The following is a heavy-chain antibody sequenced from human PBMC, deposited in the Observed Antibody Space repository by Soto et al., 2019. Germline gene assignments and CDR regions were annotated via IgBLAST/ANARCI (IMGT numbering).Heavy chain of an antibody. V-gene: IGHV1-69*06. D-gene: IGHD2-15*01. CDR3: ANLGYCSGGSCPLEGPPESWFDP. CDR1: GGTFSSYA. Sequence: ASVKVSCKASGGTFSSYAISWVRQARGQGLEWMGGIIPIFGTANYAQKFQGRVTITADKSTSTAYMELSSLRSEDTAVYYCANLGYCSGGSCPLEGPPESWFDPWGQGTLVTVSS. J-gene: IGHJ5*02. CDR2: IIPIFGTA.